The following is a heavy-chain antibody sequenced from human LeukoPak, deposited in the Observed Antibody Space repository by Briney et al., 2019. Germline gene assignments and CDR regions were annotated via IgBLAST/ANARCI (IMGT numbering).Heavy chain of an antibody. CDR3: ARAGPYYYDSSSLDY. CDR2: IYTSGST. Sequence: SETLSLTCTVSGGSISSYYWSWIRQPAGKGLEWIGRIYTSGSTNYNPSLKSRVTMSVDTSKNQFSLELSSVTAADTAVYYCARAGPYYYDSSSLDYWGQGTLVTVSS. CDR1: GGSISSYY. J-gene: IGHJ4*02. V-gene: IGHV4-4*07. D-gene: IGHD3-22*01.